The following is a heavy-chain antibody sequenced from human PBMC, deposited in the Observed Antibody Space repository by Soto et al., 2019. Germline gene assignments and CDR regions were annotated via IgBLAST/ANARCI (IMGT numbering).Heavy chain of an antibody. V-gene: IGHV4-61*01. CDR3: ARGPRRIGYCIGGSCYGMVVQAFDI. Sequence: SETLSLTCTVYGGSVSSGSDYWSWIRQPAGKGLEWIGYIYYSGSTNYNPSLKSRVTISVDTSKNQFSLKLSSVTAADTAVYYCARGPRRIGYCIGGSCYGMVVQAFDIWGQGTMVTVS. CDR2: IYYSGST. J-gene: IGHJ3*02. D-gene: IGHD2-15*01. CDR1: GGSVSSGSDY.